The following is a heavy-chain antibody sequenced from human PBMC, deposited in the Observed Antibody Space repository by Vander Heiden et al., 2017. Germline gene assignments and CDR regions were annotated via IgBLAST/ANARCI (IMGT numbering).Heavy chain of an antibody. CDR3: ARGRGYFDWFASFGASPYDY. D-gene: IGHD3-9*01. CDR2: INHSGST. J-gene: IGHJ4*02. V-gene: IGHV4-34*01. Sequence: QVQLQQWGAGLLKPSETLSLTCAVYGGSFSGYYWSWIRQPPGKGLEWIGEINHSGSTNYNPSLKSRVTISVDTSKNQFSLKLSSVTAADTAVYYCARGRGYFDWFASFGASPYDYWGQGTLVTVSS. CDR1: GGSFSGYY.